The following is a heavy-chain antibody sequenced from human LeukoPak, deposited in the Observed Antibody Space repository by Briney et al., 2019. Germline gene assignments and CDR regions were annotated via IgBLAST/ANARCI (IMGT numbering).Heavy chain of an antibody. CDR1: GGSISSYY. CDR2: IFNTGNT. V-gene: IGHV4-59*01. D-gene: IGHD3-10*01. J-gene: IGHJ4*02. Sequence: SETLSLTCTVSGGSISSYYWSWIRQPPGRRLEWIGYIFNTGNTNYNPSLASRVTMPVDTSRAQFFLRLSPVTAADTAIYYCASRPADTTWYGVFDYWSQGTLDTVSS. CDR3: ASRPADTTWYGVFDY.